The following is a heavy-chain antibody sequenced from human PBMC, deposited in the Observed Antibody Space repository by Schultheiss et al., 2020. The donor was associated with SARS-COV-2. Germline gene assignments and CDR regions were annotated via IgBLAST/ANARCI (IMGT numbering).Heavy chain of an antibody. CDR2: IWYDGSNK. CDR1: GFTFSSYG. D-gene: IGHD3-10*01. V-gene: IGHV3-33*08. Sequence: GGSLRLSCAASGFTFSSYGMHWVRQAPGKGLEWVAVIWYDGSNKYYADSVKGRFTISRDNSKNTLYLQMGSLRAEDMAVYYCATRYGSGSYYREYYFDYWGQGTLVTVSS. J-gene: IGHJ4*02. CDR3: ATRYGSGSYYREYYFDY.